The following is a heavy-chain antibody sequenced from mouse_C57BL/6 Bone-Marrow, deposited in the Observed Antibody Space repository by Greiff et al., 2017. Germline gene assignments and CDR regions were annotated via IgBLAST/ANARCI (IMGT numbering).Heavy chain of an antibody. CDR2: INPNNGGT. V-gene: IGHV1-26*01. CDR3: AREGQYYYAMDY. D-gene: IGHD3-3*01. CDR1: GYTFTNYY. J-gene: IGHJ4*01. Sequence: VQLQQSGPELVKPGASVKISCKASGYTFTNYYMNWVKQSHGKCLEWIGDINPNNGGTSYNQKFKGKATLTVDKSSSTAYMELRSLTSEDSAVYYCAREGQYYYAMDYWGQGTSVTVSS.